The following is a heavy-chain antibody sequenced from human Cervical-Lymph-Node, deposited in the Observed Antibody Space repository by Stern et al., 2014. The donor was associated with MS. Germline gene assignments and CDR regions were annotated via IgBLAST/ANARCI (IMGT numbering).Heavy chain of an antibody. CDR3: ARTPYYYGSGSYPNYGMDV. CDR2: IDWDDDK. Sequence: QVTLRESGPALVKPTQTLTLTCTFSGFSLSTSGMCVSWIRQPPGKALEWLTLIDWDDDKYYRSSLKSSLTISKHTSKKHVVLTMTNMDPVDTATYYCARTPYYYGSGSYPNYGMDVWGQGTTVTVSS. CDR1: GFSLSTSGMC. J-gene: IGHJ6*02. D-gene: IGHD3-10*01. V-gene: IGHV2-70*01.